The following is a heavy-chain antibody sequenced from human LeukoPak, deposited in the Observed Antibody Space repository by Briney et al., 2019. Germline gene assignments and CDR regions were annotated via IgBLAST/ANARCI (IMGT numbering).Heavy chain of an antibody. CDR2: IYYSGST. CDR1: GYSISSGYY. D-gene: IGHD6-6*01. Sequence: PSETLSLTCAVSGYSISSGYYWGWTRQPPGKGLEWVGYIYYSGSTNYNPSLKSRVTISVDTSKNQFSLKLSSVTAADTAVYYCARVLLEYSSSSLSHWFDPWGQGTLVTVSS. V-gene: IGHV4-61*01. CDR3: ARVLLEYSSSSLSHWFDP. J-gene: IGHJ5*02.